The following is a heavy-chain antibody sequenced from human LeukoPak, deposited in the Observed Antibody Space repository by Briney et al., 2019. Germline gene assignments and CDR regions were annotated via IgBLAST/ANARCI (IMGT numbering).Heavy chain of an antibody. CDR2: ISSSGSTI. V-gene: IGHV3-48*03. Sequence: GGSLRLSCAASGFTFSSYEMNWVRQAPGKGLEWVSYISSSGSTIYYADSVKGRFTISRDNAKNSLYLQMNSLRAEDTAVYYCARSQLGQWLVLGVDYWGRGTLVTVSS. CDR1: GFTFSSYE. J-gene: IGHJ4*02. CDR3: ARSQLGQWLVLGVDY. D-gene: IGHD6-19*01.